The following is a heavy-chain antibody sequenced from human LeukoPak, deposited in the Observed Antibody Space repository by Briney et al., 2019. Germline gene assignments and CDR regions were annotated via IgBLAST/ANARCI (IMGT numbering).Heavy chain of an antibody. J-gene: IGHJ4*02. D-gene: IGHD2-2*01. CDR1: GFTFSTYS. CDR3: AKAHTLCSSTSCYFDY. CDR2: ISGSGGIT. Sequence: GGSLRLSCAASGFTFSTYSMNWVRQAPGKGLEWVSVISGSGGITYYADSVKGRFTIFRGNSKNTLYLQMNSLRAEDTAVYYCAKAHTLCSSTSCYFDYWGQGTLVTVSS. V-gene: IGHV3-23*01.